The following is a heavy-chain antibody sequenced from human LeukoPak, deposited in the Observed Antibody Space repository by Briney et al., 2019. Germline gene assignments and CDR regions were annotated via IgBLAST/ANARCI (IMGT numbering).Heavy chain of an antibody. D-gene: IGHD6-19*01. J-gene: IGHJ4*02. CDR3: ATDLACGWSPDS. CDR1: GYTLTELS. V-gene: IGHV1-24*01. CDR2: FYPEDGET. Sequence: ASVKVSCKVSGYTLTELSMHWVRQAPGKGLEWMGGFYPEDGETIYAQKFQGRVTMTEDTSTDTAYMELSSLRSEDTVVYYCATDLACGWSPDSRGQETLVTVSS.